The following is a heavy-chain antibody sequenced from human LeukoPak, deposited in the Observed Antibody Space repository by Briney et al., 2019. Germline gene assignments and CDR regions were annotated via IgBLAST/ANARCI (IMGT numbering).Heavy chain of an antibody. D-gene: IGHD6-13*01. CDR3: ADSSSAGVFDY. V-gene: IGHV3-30-3*01. J-gene: IGHJ4*02. Sequence: SGGSLRLSCAASGFTFSSYAMHWVRQAPGKGLEWVAVISYDGSNKYYADSVKGRFTISRDNSKNTLYLQMNSLRAEDTAVYYCADSSSAGVFDYWGQGTLVTVSS. CDR2: ISYDGSNK. CDR1: GFTFSSYA.